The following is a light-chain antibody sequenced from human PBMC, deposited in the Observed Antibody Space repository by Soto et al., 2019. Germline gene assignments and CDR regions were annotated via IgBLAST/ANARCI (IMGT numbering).Light chain of an antibody. V-gene: IGLV2-14*01. CDR1: SSDVGNYNY. Sequence: QSVLTQPASVSGPPGQSITISCTGTSSDVGNYNYVSWYQQYPGRVPKLLIYMVSNRPSGVSNRFSGSKSGNTASLTISGLQAEDEADYFCTSPTPGSLYVFGTGTKVT. J-gene: IGLJ1*01. CDR2: MVS. CDR3: TSPTPGSLYV.